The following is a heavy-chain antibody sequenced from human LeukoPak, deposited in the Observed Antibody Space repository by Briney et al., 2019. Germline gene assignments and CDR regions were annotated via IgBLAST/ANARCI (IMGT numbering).Heavy chain of an antibody. D-gene: IGHD3-3*01. Sequence: TSETLSLTCTVSGGSISSYYWSWIRQPPGKGLEWIGYIYYSGSTNYNPSLKSRVTISVDTPKNQFSLKLSSVTAADTAVYYCARMSGFWSGHNGDYYYHGMDVWGQGTTVTVSS. CDR3: ARMSGFWSGHNGDYYYHGMDV. CDR2: IYYSGST. J-gene: IGHJ6*02. CDR1: GGSISSYY. V-gene: IGHV4-59*01.